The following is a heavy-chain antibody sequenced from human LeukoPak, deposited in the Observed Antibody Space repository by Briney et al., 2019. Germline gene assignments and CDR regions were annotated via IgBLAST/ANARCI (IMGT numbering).Heavy chain of an antibody. J-gene: IGHJ4*02. CDR2: IRYDGITR. V-gene: IGHV3-30*02. D-gene: IGHD6-13*01. CDR1: GFTFDVSD. CDR3: AKLDAAATATWGFDC. Sequence: GGSLRLSCAAFGFTFDVSDMHWARQATGKGLEWVAFIRYDGITRYYAESVKARFTVSRDNSKNTLYLQMISLRPEDTAVYYCAKLDAAATATWGFDCWGQGTLVTVSS.